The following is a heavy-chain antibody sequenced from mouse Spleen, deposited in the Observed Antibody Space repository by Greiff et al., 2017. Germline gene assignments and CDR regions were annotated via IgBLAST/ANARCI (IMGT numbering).Heavy chain of an antibody. CDR1: GYTFTSYW. CDR2: INPSNGGT. J-gene: IGHJ1*01. V-gene: IGHV1-53*01. D-gene: IGHD6-1*01. Sequence: QVQLQQPGTELVKPGASVKLSCKASGYTFTSYWMHWVKQSPGQGLEWIGNINPSNGGTNYNEKFKSTATLTVDKSSSTAYMQLSSLTSEDSAVYYCARRGVCRLGGYFDVWGAGTTVTVSS. CDR3: ARRGVCRLGGYFDV.